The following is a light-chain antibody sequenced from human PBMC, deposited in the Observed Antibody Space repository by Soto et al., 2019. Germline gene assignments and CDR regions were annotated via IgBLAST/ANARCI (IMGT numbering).Light chain of an antibody. V-gene: IGKV3-15*01. CDR3: QQDSSSPLT. CDR2: GAS. CDR1: QDIRSS. Sequence: EIVMTQSPATLSVSPGERVTLSCRASQDIRSSLAWYQQKPGQAPRLLIYGASIRATGVPATFSGSGSGTEFTLSISSLQSEHLAVYYCQQDSSSPLTLGGGTKVDIK. J-gene: IGKJ4*01.